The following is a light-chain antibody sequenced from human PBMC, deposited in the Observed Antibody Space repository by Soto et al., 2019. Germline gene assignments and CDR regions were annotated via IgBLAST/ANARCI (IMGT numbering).Light chain of an antibody. J-gene: IGKJ4*01. V-gene: IGKV3-15*01. Sequence: EIVMTQSPATLSVSPGERATLSCRASQSVSSNLAWYQQEPGQAPRLLIYGASTRATGVPTRFSGSRSGAEFTLTINSLQSEDFAVYYCQPYNNWPLTFGGGTKV. CDR2: GAS. CDR3: QPYNNWPLT. CDR1: QSVSSN.